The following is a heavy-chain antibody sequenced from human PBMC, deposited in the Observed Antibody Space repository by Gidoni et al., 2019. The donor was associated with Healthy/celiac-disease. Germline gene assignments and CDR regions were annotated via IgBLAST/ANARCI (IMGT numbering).Heavy chain of an antibody. V-gene: IGHV2-5*02. D-gene: IGHD3-22*01. CDR2: IYWDDDK. CDR3: AHRRKDRYDYYDSSGYYYVHYYYGMDV. J-gene: IGHJ6*02. CDR1: GFSLSTSGVG. Sequence: QITLKESGPTLVKPTQTLTLPCTFSGFSLSTSGVGVGWIRQPPGKALEWLALIYWDDDKRYSPSLKSRLTITKDTSKNQVVLTKTNMDPVDTATYYCAHRRKDRYDYYDSSGYYYVHYYYGMDVWGQGTTVTVSS.